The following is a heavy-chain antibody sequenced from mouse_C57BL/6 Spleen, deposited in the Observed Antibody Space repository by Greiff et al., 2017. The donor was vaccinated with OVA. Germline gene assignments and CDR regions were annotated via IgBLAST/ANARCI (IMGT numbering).Heavy chain of an antibody. CDR1: GYTFTSYW. V-gene: IGHV1-52*01. CDR2: IDPSDSET. D-gene: IGHD1-1*01. Sequence: QVQLQQPGAELVRPGSSVKLSCKASGYTFTSYWMQWVKQRPIQGLEWIGNIDPSDSETHYNQKFKDKATLTVDKSSSTAYMQLSSLTSEDSAVYYCARGTTVVAPFDYWGQGTTLTVSS. J-gene: IGHJ2*01. CDR3: ARGTTVVAPFDY.